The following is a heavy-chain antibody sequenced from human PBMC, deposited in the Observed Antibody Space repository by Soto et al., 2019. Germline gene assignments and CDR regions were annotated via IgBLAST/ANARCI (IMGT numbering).Heavy chain of an antibody. Sequence: GGSLRLSCAASGFSFSNVWMSWVRQAPGKGLEWVGRIKSKTDGGTTDYAAPVKGRFTISRDDSKTTLYLQMNSLKTEDTAVYYCSFQESTTVTTFEYWGQGTLVTAPQ. CDR2: IKSKTDGGTT. J-gene: IGHJ4*02. CDR1: GFSFSNVW. D-gene: IGHD4-17*01. CDR3: SFQESTTVTTFEY. V-gene: IGHV3-15*01.